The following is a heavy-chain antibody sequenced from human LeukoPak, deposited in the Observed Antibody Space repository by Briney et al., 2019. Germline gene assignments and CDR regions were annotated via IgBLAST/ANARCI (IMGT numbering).Heavy chain of an antibody. Sequence: GGSLRLSCAASGFTFSSYGMHWVRQAPGKGLEWVAVISYDGSNKYYADSVKGRFTISRDNSKNTLYLQMNSLRAEDTAVYYCARVPLSEFFDYWGQGTLVTVSS. J-gene: IGHJ4*02. CDR1: GFTFSSYG. D-gene: IGHD3-10*01. V-gene: IGHV3-30*03. CDR2: ISYDGSNK. CDR3: ARVPLSEFFDY.